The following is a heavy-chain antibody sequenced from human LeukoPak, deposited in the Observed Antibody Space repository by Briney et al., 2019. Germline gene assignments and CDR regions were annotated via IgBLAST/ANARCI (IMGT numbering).Heavy chain of an antibody. J-gene: IGHJ6*03. V-gene: IGHV3-7*01. CDR1: GFTFSSYW. Sequence: GGSLRLSCAASGFTFSSYWMSWVRQAPGKGREWVANIKQDGSEKYYVDSVKGRFTISRDNAKNSLYPQMNRLRAEDTAVYYCARPPYTVTTISYYYYYMDVWGKGTTVTVSS. CDR2: IKQDGSEK. D-gene: IGHD4-17*01. CDR3: ARPPYTVTTISYYYYYMDV.